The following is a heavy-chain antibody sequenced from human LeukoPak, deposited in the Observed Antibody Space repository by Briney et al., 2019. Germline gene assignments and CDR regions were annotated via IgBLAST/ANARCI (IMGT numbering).Heavy chain of an antibody. Sequence: WESLKISCKGSGYSLTSYWIGWVRQKPGKGLGWMGNIYPGDSDTRYSTSFQGQVTISADKSISTAYLQWSSLKASDTAMYYCARSDIVVVPAAIGSYYYYGMDVWGQGTTVTVSS. J-gene: IGHJ6*02. CDR1: GYSLTSYW. CDR3: ARSDIVVVPAAIGSYYYYGMDV. V-gene: IGHV5-51*01. CDR2: IYPGDSDT. D-gene: IGHD2-2*02.